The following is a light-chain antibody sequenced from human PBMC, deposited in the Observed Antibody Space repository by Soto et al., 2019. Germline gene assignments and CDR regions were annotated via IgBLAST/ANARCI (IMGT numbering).Light chain of an antibody. CDR3: QLYGSSPTWA. V-gene: IGKV3-20*01. CDR2: GAS. Sequence: EIVLTQSPGTLSLSPGERATLSCRASQSVNSAYVAWYQQNPGQAPRVLIYGASTRATGIPHRFSGSGSGTDFSLTISRLEPEDSAMYYCQLYGSSPTWASGQGTKVEIK. CDR1: QSVNSAY. J-gene: IGKJ1*01.